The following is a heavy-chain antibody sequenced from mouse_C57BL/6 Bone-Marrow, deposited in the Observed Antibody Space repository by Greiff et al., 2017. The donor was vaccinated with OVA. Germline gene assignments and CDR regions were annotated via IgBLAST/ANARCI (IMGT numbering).Heavy chain of an antibody. Sequence: VMLVESGAELARPGASAKLSCKASGYTFTSYGISWVKQRTGQGLEWIGEIYPRSGNTYYNEKFKGKATLTADKSSSTAYMELRSLTSEDSAVYFCARRITTVVARDYWGQGTTLTVSS. CDR2: IYPRSGNT. V-gene: IGHV1-81*01. D-gene: IGHD1-1*01. J-gene: IGHJ2*01. CDR1: GYTFTSYG. CDR3: ARRITTVVARDY.